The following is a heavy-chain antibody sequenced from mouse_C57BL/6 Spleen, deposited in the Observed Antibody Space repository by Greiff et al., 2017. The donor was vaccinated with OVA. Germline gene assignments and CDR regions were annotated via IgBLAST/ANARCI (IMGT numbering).Heavy chain of an antibody. CDR2: IRNKANGYTT. Sequence: EVKLMESGGGLVQPGGSLSLSCAASGFTFTDYYMSWVRQPPGKALEWLGFIRNKANGYTTEYSASVKGRFTISRDNSQSILYLQMNALRAEDSATYYCARFYGSSPYYYAMDYWGQGTSVTVSS. D-gene: IGHD1-1*01. CDR3: ARFYGSSPYYYAMDY. V-gene: IGHV7-3*01. J-gene: IGHJ4*01. CDR1: GFTFTDYY.